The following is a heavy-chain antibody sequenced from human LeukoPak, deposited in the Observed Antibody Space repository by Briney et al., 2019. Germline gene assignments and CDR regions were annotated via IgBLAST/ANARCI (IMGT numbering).Heavy chain of an antibody. Sequence: ASVKVSCKASGYTFTSYGINWVRQATGQGLEWMGWMNPNSGNTRYAQKFQGRVTMTRNTSISTAYMELSSLRSEDTAVYFCTRGASVGPDYWGQGTLVTVSS. CDR2: MNPNSGNT. CDR3: TRGASVGPDY. D-gene: IGHD1-26*01. CDR1: GYTFTSYG. J-gene: IGHJ4*02. V-gene: IGHV1-8*02.